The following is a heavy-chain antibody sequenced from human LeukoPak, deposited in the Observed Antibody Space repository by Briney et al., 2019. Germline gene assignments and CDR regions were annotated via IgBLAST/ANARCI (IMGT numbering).Heavy chain of an antibody. CDR1: GFTFSSYA. CDR2: ISGSGGST. J-gene: IGHJ3*01. CDR3: ARGESFAFDV. Sequence: GGSLRLSCAASGFTFSSYAMSWVRQAPGKGLEWVSAISGSGGSTYYADSVKGRFTISRDNSRNTMYLQMNSLRAEDTAVYYCARGESFAFDVWGQGTMVTVSS. V-gene: IGHV3-23*01.